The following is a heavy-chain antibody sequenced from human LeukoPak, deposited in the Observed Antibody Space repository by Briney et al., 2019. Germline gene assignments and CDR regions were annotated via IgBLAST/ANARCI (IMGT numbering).Heavy chain of an antibody. J-gene: IGHJ4*02. D-gene: IGHD3-10*01. Sequence: SVKVSCKASGGTFISYAISWVRQAPGQGLEWMGGIIPIFGTANYAQKFQGRVTITADESTSTAYMELSSLRSEDTAVYYCARYILGFGEFPPYFDYWGQGTLVTVSS. V-gene: IGHV1-69*13. CDR1: GGTFISYA. CDR2: IIPIFGTA. CDR3: ARYILGFGEFPPYFDY.